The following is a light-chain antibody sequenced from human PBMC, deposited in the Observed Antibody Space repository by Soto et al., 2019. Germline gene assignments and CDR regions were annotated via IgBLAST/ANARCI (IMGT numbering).Light chain of an antibody. J-gene: IGKJ1*01. CDR2: KAS. Sequence: DIQMTQSPSTLSGSVGARVTITCLSSQTIGSWLAWYQQKPGKAPKLLIYKASTLKSGVPSRFSGSGSGTEFTLTISSLQPDDFATYYCQHYNSYSEAFGQGTKVDI. CDR3: QHYNSYSEA. CDR1: QTIGSW. V-gene: IGKV1-5*03.